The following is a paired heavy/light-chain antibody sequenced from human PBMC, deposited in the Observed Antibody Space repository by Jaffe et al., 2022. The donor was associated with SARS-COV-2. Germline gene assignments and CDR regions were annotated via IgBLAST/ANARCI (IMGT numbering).Light chain of an antibody. CDR2: DVS. J-gene: IGLJ1*01. V-gene: IGLV2-14*03. CDR3: SSYTRSPTYV. CDR1: SSDVGAYNY. Sequence: QSALTQPASVSGSPGQSITISCTGSSSDVGAYNYVSWYQQHPGKAPKLMIYDVSNRPSGVSNRFSGSKSGNTASLTISGLQAEDEADYYCSSYTRSPTYVFGTGTKVTVL.
Heavy chain of an antibody. D-gene: IGHD1-26*01. J-gene: IGHJ4*02. V-gene: IGHV1-3*01. CDR3: ARNLVGTTFFDY. CDR1: GYTFSRYA. Sequence: QVHLVQSGAEVKKPGASVKVSCKASGYTFSRYAMQWVRQAPGQGLEWMAWIDAGNGNTRYPQKFQGRVTITWDTPANTAYMELNSLESEDTAVYYCARNLVGTTFFDYWGQGTLVTVSS. CDR2: IDAGNGNT.